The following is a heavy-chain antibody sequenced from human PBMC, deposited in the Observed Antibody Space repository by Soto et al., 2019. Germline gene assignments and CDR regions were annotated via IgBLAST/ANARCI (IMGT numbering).Heavy chain of an antibody. CDR1: GGSISSGGYY. CDR2: IYYSGST. Sequence: SETLSLTCTVSGGSISSGGYYWSWIRQHPGKGLEWIGYIYYSGSTYYNPSLKSRVTISLDTSKNQFSLKLSSVTAADTAVYYCARLMYYDILTGPVSPSYYFDYWGQGTLVTVSS. CDR3: ARLMYYDILTGPVSPSYYFDY. V-gene: IGHV4-31*03. J-gene: IGHJ4*02. D-gene: IGHD3-9*01.